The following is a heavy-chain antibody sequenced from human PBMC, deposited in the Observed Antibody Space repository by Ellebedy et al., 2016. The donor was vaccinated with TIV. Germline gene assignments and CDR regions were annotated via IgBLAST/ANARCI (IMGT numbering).Heavy chain of an antibody. J-gene: IGHJ4*02. D-gene: IGHD3-3*01. CDR1: GYSFTSYW. CDR2: IYPGDSDT. Sequence: GGSLRLXCKGSGYSFTSYWIGWVRQMPGKGLEWMGIIYPGDSDTRYSPSFQGQVTISADKSISTAYLQWSSLKASDTAMYYCASSPITIFGVAVYWGQGTLVTVSS. CDR3: ASSPITIFGVAVY. V-gene: IGHV5-51*01.